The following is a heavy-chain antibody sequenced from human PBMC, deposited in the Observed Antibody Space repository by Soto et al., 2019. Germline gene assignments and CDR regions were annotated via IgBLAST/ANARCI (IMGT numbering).Heavy chain of an antibody. V-gene: IGHV5-10-1*01. CDR1: GYSFTSYW. Sequence: GESLKISCKGSGYSFTSYWISWVRQMPGKGLEWMGRIDPSDSYTNYSPSFQGHVTISADKSISTAYLQWSSLKASDTAMYYCARQRDSGYDFRRGYYYYGMDVWGQGTTVTVSS. CDR2: IDPSDSYT. CDR3: ARQRDSGYDFRRGYYYYGMDV. J-gene: IGHJ6*02. D-gene: IGHD5-12*01.